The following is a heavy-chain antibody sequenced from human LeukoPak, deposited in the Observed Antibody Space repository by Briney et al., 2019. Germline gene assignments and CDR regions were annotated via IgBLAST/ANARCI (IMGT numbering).Heavy chain of an antibody. CDR2: IRYDGSNK. J-gene: IGHJ4*02. Sequence: PGGSLRLSCAASGFTVSSNYMSWVRQAPGKGLEWVAFIRYDGSNKYYADSVKGRFTISRDNSKNTLYLQMNSLRAEDTAVYYCALLDYYYGSGSYYSRPPFDYWGQGTLVTVSS. CDR3: ALLDYYYGSGSYYSRPPFDY. D-gene: IGHD3-10*01. CDR1: GFTVSSNY. V-gene: IGHV3-30*02.